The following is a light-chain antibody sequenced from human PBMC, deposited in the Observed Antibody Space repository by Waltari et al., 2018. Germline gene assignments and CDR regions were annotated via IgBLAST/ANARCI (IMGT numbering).Light chain of an antibody. J-gene: IGLJ3*02. V-gene: IGLV2-14*01. CDR3: NSYTSSSTLWV. CDR2: DVT. Sequence: QSALTQPASVSGSPGQSITISCPGTRSDVGGYNSVSWYQQHPGKAPKLMIYDVTKRPSGVSDRCSGSKSGNTASLTISGLQAEDDADYYCNSYTSSSTLWVFGGGTKLTVL. CDR1: RSDVGGYNS.